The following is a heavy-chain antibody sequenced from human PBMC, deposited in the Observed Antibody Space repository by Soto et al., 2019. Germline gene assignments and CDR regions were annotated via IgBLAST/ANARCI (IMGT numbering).Heavy chain of an antibody. V-gene: IGHV4-34*01. J-gene: IGHJ6*02. Sequence: QVQLQQWGAGLLKPSETLSLTCAVYGGSISGFFWSWIRQPPGKGLEYIGEINQSGGMNYNPSLKGXAXXTIDTSRNQFSLKLSSVTAADTAVYYCAREGATNVWGQGTTVTVSS. CDR2: INQSGGM. CDR3: AREGATNV. CDR1: GGSISGFF. D-gene: IGHD3-16*01.